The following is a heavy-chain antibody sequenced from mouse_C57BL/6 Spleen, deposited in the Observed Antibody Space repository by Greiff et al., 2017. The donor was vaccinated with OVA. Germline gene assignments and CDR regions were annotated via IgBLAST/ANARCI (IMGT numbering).Heavy chain of an antibody. J-gene: IGHJ4*01. CDR1: GYTFTDYE. Sequence: VQLQESGAELVRPGASVTLSCKASGYTFTDYEMHWVKQTPVHGLEWIGAIDPETGGTAYNQKFKGKAILTADKSSSTAYMELRSLTSEDSAVYYCTMDGSSFAMDYWGQGTSVTVSS. CDR2: IDPETGGT. D-gene: IGHD1-1*01. CDR3: TMDGSSFAMDY. V-gene: IGHV1-15*01.